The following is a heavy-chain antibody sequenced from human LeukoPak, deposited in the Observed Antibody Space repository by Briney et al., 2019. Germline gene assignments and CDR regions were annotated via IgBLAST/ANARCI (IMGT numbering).Heavy chain of an antibody. CDR1: GFTFSSCA. D-gene: IGHD6-13*01. CDR2: ISYDGSNK. CDR3: ARGARDSSRATYYFDY. Sequence: GGSLRLSCVASGFTFSSCAMHWVRQAPGKGLEWVAVISYDGSNKYHAVSVKGRFTISRDNSKNPLYLQMNSLRAEDTAVYYCARGARDSSRATYYFDYWGQGTLVTVSS. V-gene: IGHV3-30*03. J-gene: IGHJ4*02.